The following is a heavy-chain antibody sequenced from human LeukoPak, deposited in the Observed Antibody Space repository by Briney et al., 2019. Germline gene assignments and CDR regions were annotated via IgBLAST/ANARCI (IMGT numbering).Heavy chain of an antibody. CDR3: AREMTIFGVAHGMDV. CDR2: IKQDGSEK. CDR1: GFTFSSYW. D-gene: IGHD3-3*01. Sequence: GGSLRLSCAASGFTFSSYWMSWVRQAPGKGLEWVANIKQDGSEKYYVDSVKGRFTISRDNAKSSLYLQMNSLRAEDTAVYYCAREMTIFGVAHGMDVWGQGTTVTVSS. J-gene: IGHJ6*02. V-gene: IGHV3-7*01.